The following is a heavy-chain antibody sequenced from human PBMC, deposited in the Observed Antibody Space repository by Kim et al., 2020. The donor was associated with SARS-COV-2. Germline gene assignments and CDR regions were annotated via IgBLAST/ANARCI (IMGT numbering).Heavy chain of an antibody. Sequence: GGSLRLSCAASGFTFSSYGMHWVRQAPGKGLEWVAFISYNGSNKYYADSVKGRFTISRDNSKNTLYLQMNSLRAEDTAVYYCAKEKRCYFDYWGQGTLVTVSS. V-gene: IGHV3-30*18. J-gene: IGHJ4*02. D-gene: IGHD4-17*01. CDR2: ISYNGSNK. CDR1: GFTFSSYG. CDR3: AKEKRCYFDY.